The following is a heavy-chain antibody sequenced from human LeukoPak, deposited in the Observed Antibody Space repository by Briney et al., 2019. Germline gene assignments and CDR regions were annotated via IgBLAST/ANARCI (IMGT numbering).Heavy chain of an antibody. CDR2: ISSYSTTM. Sequence: GGSLRLSCAASGFTFSSYGMNWVRQAPGKGLEWISYISSYSTTMYYAASVKGRFTISRDNTNNSLYLQLNSLRAEDTAVYYCAKRDSDYYYSFMDAWGKGTTVTVSS. CDR3: AKRDSDYYYSFMDA. CDR1: GFTFSSYG. D-gene: IGHD2-15*01. V-gene: IGHV3-48*04. J-gene: IGHJ6*03.